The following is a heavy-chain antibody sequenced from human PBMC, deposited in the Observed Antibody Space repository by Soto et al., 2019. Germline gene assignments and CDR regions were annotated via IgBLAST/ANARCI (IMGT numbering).Heavy chain of an antibody. CDR2: IYYSGST. Sequence: PXETLSLTCAVSGCSMSSSSYYWGWIRQPPGKGLEWIGSIYYSGSTYYNPSLKSRVTISVDTSKNQFSLKLSSVTAADTAVYYCARERGTLWFGELFHNWFDPWGQGTLATVSS. J-gene: IGHJ5*02. D-gene: IGHD3-10*01. CDR3: ARERGTLWFGELFHNWFDP. V-gene: IGHV4-39*02. CDR1: GCSMSSSSYY.